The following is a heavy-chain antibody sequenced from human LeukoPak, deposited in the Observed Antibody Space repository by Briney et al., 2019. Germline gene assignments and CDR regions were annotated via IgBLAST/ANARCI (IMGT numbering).Heavy chain of an antibody. V-gene: IGHV3-11*04. J-gene: IGHJ6*03. Sequence: GGSLRLSCVASGYTFSDYYMSWIRQAPGKGLEWVSYMTGGSTISYADSVKGRFTISRDNAKNSLYLEMDSLRAKDTAVYYCARAGPYYYYYMDVWGKGTTVTVSS. CDR1: GYTFSDYY. CDR2: MTGGSTI. CDR3: ARAGPYYYYYMDV.